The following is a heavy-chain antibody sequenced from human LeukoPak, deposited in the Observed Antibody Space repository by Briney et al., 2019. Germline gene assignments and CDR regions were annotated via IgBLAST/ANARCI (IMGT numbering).Heavy chain of an antibody. V-gene: IGHV4-39*07. J-gene: IGHJ5*01. Sequence: SETLSLTCNVSGDSIGRSTYYWGWVRQTPEKGLEWIGSIFYNGRTYYTPSLQSRVIMSLDTSKNQFSLRLTSVTAADTAVYYCARQVAVVEPTDPNWFDSWGQGALVTVSS. CDR1: GDSIGRSTYY. CDR2: IFYNGRT. D-gene: IGHD2-21*01. CDR3: ARQVAVVEPTDPNWFDS.